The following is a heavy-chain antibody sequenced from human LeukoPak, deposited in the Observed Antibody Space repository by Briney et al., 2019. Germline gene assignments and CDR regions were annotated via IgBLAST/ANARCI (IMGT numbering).Heavy chain of an antibody. Sequence: GGSLRLSCAASGFTFSSYAMSWVRQAPGKGLEWVSAISGSGGSTYYADSVKGRFTISRDNSKNTLYLQMNSLRAEDTAVYYCAKFPIVATIRGVRDCWGQGTLVTVSS. CDR3: AKFPIVATIRGVRDC. J-gene: IGHJ4*02. D-gene: IGHD5-12*01. CDR1: GFTFSSYA. CDR2: ISGSGGST. V-gene: IGHV3-23*01.